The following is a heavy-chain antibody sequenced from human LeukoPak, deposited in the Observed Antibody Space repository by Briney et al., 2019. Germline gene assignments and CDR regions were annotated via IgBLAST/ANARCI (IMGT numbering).Heavy chain of an antibody. J-gene: IGHJ3*02. V-gene: IGHV4-59*01. CDR1: GGSISSYY. CDR3: ARGGVVDAFDI. D-gene: IGHD2-15*01. Sequence: PSETLSLTCTVSGGSISSYYWSWIRPPPGKGLEWIGYIYYSGSTNYNPSLKSRVTISVDTSKNQFSLKLSSVTAADTAVYYCARGGVVDAFDIWGQGTMVTVSS. CDR2: IYYSGST.